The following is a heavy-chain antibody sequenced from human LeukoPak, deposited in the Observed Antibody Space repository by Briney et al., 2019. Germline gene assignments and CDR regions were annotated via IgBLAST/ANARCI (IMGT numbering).Heavy chain of an antibody. CDR2: ISGSGGST. CDR1: GFTFSSYA. D-gene: IGHD3-3*01. CDR3: AKGIHDFWSGYYYYYYGMDV. V-gene: IGHV3-23*01. J-gene: IGHJ6*02. Sequence: GGSLRLSCAASGFTFSSYAMSWVRQAPGKGLEWVSAISGSGGSTYYADSVKGRFTISRDNSKNTLYLQMNSLRAEDTAVYYCAKGIHDFWSGYYYYYYGMDVWGQGTTVTASS.